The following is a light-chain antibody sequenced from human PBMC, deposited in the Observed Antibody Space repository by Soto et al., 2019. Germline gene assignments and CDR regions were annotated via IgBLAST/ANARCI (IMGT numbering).Light chain of an antibody. CDR1: QSISSF. CDR3: QQRANWPLT. J-gene: IGKJ4*01. CDR2: DAF. Sequence: EIVLTHAPATLSLSPGERATLSCRASQSISSFLAWYQHKPGQAPRLLIYDAFNRATGIPARFSGSGSGTDVTLTISGLEPEDFALYYCQQRANWPLTFGGGTKVEIK. V-gene: IGKV3-11*01.